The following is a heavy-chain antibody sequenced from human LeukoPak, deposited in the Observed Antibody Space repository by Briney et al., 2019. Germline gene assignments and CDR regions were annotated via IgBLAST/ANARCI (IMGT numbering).Heavy chain of an antibody. CDR2: INPSGGST. D-gene: IGHD3-10*01. J-gene: IGHJ4*02. Sequence: QGLEWMGIINPSGGSTRYAQNFQGRVTMTRDTSTSTVYMELSSLRSEDTAVYYCARDFGLLWGQGTLVTVSS. CDR3: ARDFGLL. V-gene: IGHV1-46*01.